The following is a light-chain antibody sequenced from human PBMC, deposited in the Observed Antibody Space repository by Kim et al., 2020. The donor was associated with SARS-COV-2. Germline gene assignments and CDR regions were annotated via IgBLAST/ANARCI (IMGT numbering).Light chain of an antibody. J-gene: IGLJ3*02. CDR3: ETWDSNIQV. CDR2: VEGSGSY. V-gene: IGLV4-60*03. CDR1: SGHSNYF. Sequence: QPVLTQSSSASASLGSSVKLTCTLSSGHSNYFIAWHQQQPGKAPRFLMKVEGSGSYSKGGGVPERFSGSRSGADRYLIISNLHSEDEADYYCETWDSNIQVFGGGTQLTVL.